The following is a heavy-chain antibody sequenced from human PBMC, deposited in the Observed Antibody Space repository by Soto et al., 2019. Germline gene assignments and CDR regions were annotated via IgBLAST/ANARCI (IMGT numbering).Heavy chain of an antibody. Sequence: QVQLVQSGAEVKKPGASVKVSCKASGYTFTSYGISWVRQAPGQGLEWMGWISAYNGNTNYAQKLQGRVTMTTDTSTSTAYRELRSLRSDDTAVYYCARDNKYCGGDCYSAYWGQGTLVTVSS. CDR2: ISAYNGNT. J-gene: IGHJ4*02. CDR3: ARDNKYCGGDCYSAY. D-gene: IGHD2-21*02. CDR1: GYTFTSYG. V-gene: IGHV1-18*01.